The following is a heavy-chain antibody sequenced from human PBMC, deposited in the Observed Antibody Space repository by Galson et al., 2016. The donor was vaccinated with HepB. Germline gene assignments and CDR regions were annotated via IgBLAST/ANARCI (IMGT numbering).Heavy chain of an antibody. CDR2: IIPIFATS. Sequence: SVKVSCKASGGTFSSYAISRVRQAPGQELEWMGGIIPIFATSDYAQRFQGRVTIIADESTSTAYMELSGLRSEDTAVYYCVRDAAITGTPFDYWGQGTLVTVSS. D-gene: IGHD1-7*01. V-gene: IGHV1-69*13. J-gene: IGHJ4*02. CDR1: GGTFSSYA. CDR3: VRDAAITGTPFDY.